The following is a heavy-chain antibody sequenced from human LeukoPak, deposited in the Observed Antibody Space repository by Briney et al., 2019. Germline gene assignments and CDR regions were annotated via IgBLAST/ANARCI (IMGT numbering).Heavy chain of an antibody. V-gene: IGHV3-7*01. CDR3: ARGDYYDSSGYSPLDY. Sequence: GGSLRLSCAASGFTFSSYWMSWVRQAPGKGLEWVANIKQDGSEKHYVDSVKGRFTISRDNAKNSLYLQMNSLRAEDTAVYYCARGDYYDSSGYSPLDYWGQGTLVTVSS. CDR2: IKQDGSEK. D-gene: IGHD3-22*01. J-gene: IGHJ4*02. CDR1: GFTFSSYW.